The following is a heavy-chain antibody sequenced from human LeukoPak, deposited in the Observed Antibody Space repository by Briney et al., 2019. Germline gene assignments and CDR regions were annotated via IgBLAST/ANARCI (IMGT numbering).Heavy chain of an antibody. D-gene: IGHD3-22*01. V-gene: IGHV3-23*01. CDR1: GLTFGNYG. Sequence: GGSLRLSCVASGLTFGNYGMNWVRQAPGKGLEWVSSIGGGGYTTYYADSVKGRFTISRDNSKNTLHLQMNSLRAEDTAVYYCAKRPGWGYYDSSGHYFDYWGQGTLVTVSS. CDR3: AKRPGWGYYDSSGHYFDY. J-gene: IGHJ4*02. CDR2: IGGGGYTT.